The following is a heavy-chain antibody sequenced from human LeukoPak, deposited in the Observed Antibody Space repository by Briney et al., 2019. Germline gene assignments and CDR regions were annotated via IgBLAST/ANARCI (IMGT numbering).Heavy chain of an antibody. D-gene: IGHD6-13*01. CDR1: GFTFGSYA. V-gene: IGHV3-23*01. Sequence: GGSLRLSCAASGFTFGSYAMGWVRQAPGQGLEWVSAISGSGGSTYYADSVKDRFTISRDNSRDTLYLQMNSLRVEDTAVYYCVKGSAAVRPYYFDYWGQGTLVTVSS. CDR2: ISGSGGST. J-gene: IGHJ4*02. CDR3: VKGSAAVRPYYFDY.